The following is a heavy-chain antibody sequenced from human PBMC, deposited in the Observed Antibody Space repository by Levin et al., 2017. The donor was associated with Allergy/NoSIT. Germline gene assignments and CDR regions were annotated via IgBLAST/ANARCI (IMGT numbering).Heavy chain of an antibody. V-gene: IGHV1-8*01. J-gene: IGHJ2*01. Sequence: ESLKISCKASGYTFTSYDINWVRQATGQGLEWMGWMNPNSGNTGYAQKFQGRVTMTRNTSISTAYMELSSLRSEDTAVYYCARGGVRKWLVLFSTASNWYFDRWGRGTLVTVSS. CDR2: MNPNSGNT. D-gene: IGHD6-19*01. CDR1: GYTFTSYD. CDR3: ARGGVRKWLVLFSTASNWYFDR.